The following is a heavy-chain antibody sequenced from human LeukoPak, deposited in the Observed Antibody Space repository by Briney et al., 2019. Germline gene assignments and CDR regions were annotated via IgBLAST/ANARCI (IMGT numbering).Heavy chain of an antibody. J-gene: IGHJ4*02. D-gene: IGHD6-19*01. CDR3: ARVRFGIAVAGTFDY. Sequence: GGSLRLSCAASGFTFSSYTMNWVRQAPGKGLEWVSTISSSSNYIYYADSVKGRFTISRDNAKNSLYLQMNSLRAEDTAVYYCARVRFGIAVAGTFDYWGQGTLVTVSS. CDR2: ISSSSNYI. CDR1: GFTFSSYT. V-gene: IGHV3-21*01.